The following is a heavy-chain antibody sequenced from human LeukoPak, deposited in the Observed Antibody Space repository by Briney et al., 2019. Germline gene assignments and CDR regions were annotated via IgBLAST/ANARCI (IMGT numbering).Heavy chain of an antibody. D-gene: IGHD5-18*01. J-gene: IGHJ5*02. V-gene: IGHV4-39*01. CDR1: GGSISSSSYY. CDR2: IYYSGST. CDR3: ARQDTAMDT. Sequence: SETLSLTCTASGGSISSSSYYWGWIRQPPGKGLEWIGSIYYSGSTYYNPSLKSRVTISVDTSKNQFSLKLSSVTAADTAVYYCARQDTAMDTWGQGTLVTVSS.